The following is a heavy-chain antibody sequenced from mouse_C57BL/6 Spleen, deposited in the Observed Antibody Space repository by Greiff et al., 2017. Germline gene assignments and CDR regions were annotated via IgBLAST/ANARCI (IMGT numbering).Heavy chain of an antibody. CDR3: ARWLREDAMDD. V-gene: IGHV1-84*01. D-gene: IGHD1-2*01. CDR1: GYTFTDYY. J-gene: IGHJ4*01. CDR2: IYPGSGNT. Sequence: QVHVKQSGPELVKPGASVKISCKASGYTFTDYYINWVKQRPGQGLEWIGWIYPGSGNTKYNENFKGKATLTVDTSSSTAYMQLSSLTSEDSAVYFCARWLREDAMDDWGQGTSVPVSS.